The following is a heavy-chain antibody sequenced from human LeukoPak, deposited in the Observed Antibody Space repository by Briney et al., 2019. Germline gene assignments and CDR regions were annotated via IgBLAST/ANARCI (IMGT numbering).Heavy chain of an antibody. CDR1: GFTFSDYY. CDR3: ARVLGSGWFIDY. Sequence: GGSLRLSCAASGFTFSDYYMSWIRQAPGKGLEWVSYISSSSSYTNYADSVKGRFTISRDNAKNSLYLQMNSLRAEDTAVYYCARVLGSGWFIDYWGQGTLVTVSS. J-gene: IGHJ4*02. D-gene: IGHD6-19*01. V-gene: IGHV3-11*06. CDR2: ISSSSSYT.